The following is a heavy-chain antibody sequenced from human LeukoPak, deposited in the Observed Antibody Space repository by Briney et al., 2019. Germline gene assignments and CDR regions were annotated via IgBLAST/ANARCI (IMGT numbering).Heavy chain of an antibody. CDR2: INPNNGGT. Sequence: GASVKVSCKASGYTFTGYYMYWVRQAPGQGLEWMGWINPNNGGTNYAQKFQGRVTMARDTSISTTYMELSNLGSDDTAVYYCARERGIIAFDLWGQGTMVTVSS. D-gene: IGHD2-21*01. CDR1: GYTFTGYY. CDR3: ARERGIIAFDL. V-gene: IGHV1-2*02. J-gene: IGHJ3*01.